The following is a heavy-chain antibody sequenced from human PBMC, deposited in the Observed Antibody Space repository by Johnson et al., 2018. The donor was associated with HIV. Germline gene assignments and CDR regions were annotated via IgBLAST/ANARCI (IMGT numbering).Heavy chain of an antibody. J-gene: IGHJ3*02. V-gene: IGHV3-9*01. Sequence: VQLVESGGGLVQPGRSLRLACAASGFTFHEYAMHWVRQTPGKGLEWVSGISWNSGSVGYADSVKGRLTISRDNSKKSLYLDMNSLRAEDTAFYYCAKDMLPGFGGFPWAFDVFDIWGQGTMVTVSS. CDR3: AKDMLPGFGGFPWAFDVFDI. D-gene: IGHD3-10*01. CDR2: ISWNSGSV. CDR1: GFTFHEYA.